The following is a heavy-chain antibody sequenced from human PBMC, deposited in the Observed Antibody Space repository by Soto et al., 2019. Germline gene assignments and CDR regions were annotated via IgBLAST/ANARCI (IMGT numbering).Heavy chain of an antibody. CDR1: GFTFSSYL. CDR3: ARFYYDSSGYLPSPYYYYYGMDV. D-gene: IGHD3-22*01. V-gene: IGHV3-7*04. CDR2: IKQDGSEK. J-gene: IGHJ6*02. Sequence: GGSLRLSCAASGFTFSSYLTSWVRQAPGKGLEWVANIKQDGSEKYYVDSVKGRFTISRDNAKNSLYLQMNSLRAEDTAVYYCARFYYDSSGYLPSPYYYYYGMDVWGQGTTVTVSS.